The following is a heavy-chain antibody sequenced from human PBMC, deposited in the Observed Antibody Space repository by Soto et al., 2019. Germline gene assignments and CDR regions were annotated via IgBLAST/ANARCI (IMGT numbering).Heavy chain of an antibody. Sequence: GESLKISCQASGYSFSNFWIAWVRQMPGEGLEWLGIIYPDDSDTRYSPSFLGQVTISADKSIKTTYLQWSSLKASDTAIYFCASAVLVTSTMNYFDLWGQGTLVTVSS. CDR3: ASAVLVTSTMNYFDL. V-gene: IGHV5-51*01. CDR1: GYSFSNFW. CDR2: IYPDDSDT. D-gene: IGHD2-8*02. J-gene: IGHJ4*02.